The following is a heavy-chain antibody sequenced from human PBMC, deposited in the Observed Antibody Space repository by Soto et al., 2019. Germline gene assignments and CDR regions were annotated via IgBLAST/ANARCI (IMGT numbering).Heavy chain of an antibody. V-gene: IGHV1-2*04. J-gene: IGHJ6*02. D-gene: IGHD2-2*01. CDR2: INPNSGGT. CDR3: ARECIEYCSSTSTPGYDYYYGMDV. Sequence: ASVKVSCKASGYTFTGYYMHWVRQAPGQGLEWMGWINPNSGGTNYAQKFQGWATMTRDTSISTAYMELSRLRSDDTAVYYCARECIEYCSSTSTPGYDYYYGMDVWGQGTTVTVSS. CDR1: GYTFTGYY.